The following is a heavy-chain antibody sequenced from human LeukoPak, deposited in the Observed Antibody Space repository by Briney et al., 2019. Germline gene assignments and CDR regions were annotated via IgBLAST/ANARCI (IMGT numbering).Heavy chain of an antibody. D-gene: IGHD3-10*01. V-gene: IGHV3-48*03. CDR2: ISSSASTI. CDR3: ASSTPLTSFDY. J-gene: IGHJ4*02. Sequence: WVSYISSSASTIYCADSVKGRFTISRDNAKNSLYLQMNSLRAEDTAVHYCASSTPLTSFDYWGQGTLVTVSS.